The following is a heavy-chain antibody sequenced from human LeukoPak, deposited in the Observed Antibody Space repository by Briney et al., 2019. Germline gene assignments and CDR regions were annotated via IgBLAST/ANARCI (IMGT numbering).Heavy chain of an antibody. CDR2: IYGDGSFT. D-gene: IGHD1-26*01. CDR1: EFTFSNFW. Sequence: GGSLRLSCAASEFTFSNFWMHWVRRAPGKGLVWVALIYGDGSFTRYADSVKGRFTISRDNSKNTLYLQMNSLRAEDTAVYYCAKDWGSGSYQPDAFDIWGQGTMVTVSS. J-gene: IGHJ3*02. V-gene: IGHV3-74*01. CDR3: AKDWGSGSYQPDAFDI.